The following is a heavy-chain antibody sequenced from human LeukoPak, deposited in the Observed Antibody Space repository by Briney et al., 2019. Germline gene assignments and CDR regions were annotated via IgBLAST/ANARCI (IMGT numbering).Heavy chain of an antibody. V-gene: IGHV3-7*03. CDR1: GFTFNTYW. Sequence: GGSLRLSCAASGFTFNTYWMSWVRQAPGKGLEWVANIKQDGSEKYYVDSVKGRFTISRDNAKNSLYLLMNSLGPDDTASYYCARVGVARSSGSGSYLWYLDYWGQGALVTVSS. D-gene: IGHD3-10*01. CDR2: IKQDGSEK. CDR3: ARVGVARSSGSGSYLWYLDY. J-gene: IGHJ4*02.